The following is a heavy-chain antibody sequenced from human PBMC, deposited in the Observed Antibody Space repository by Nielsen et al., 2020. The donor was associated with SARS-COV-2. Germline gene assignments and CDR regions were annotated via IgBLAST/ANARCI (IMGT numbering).Heavy chain of an antibody. V-gene: IGHV1-69*13. CDR1: GGTFSSYA. Sequence: SVKVSCKASGGTFSSYAISWVRQAPGQGLEWMGGIIPIFGTANYAQKFQGRVTITADESTSTAYMELSSLRSEDTAVYYCYLQTSFGVVIQRDYWGQGTLITVSS. CDR2: IIPIFGTA. CDR3: YLQTSFGVVIQRDY. J-gene: IGHJ4*02. D-gene: IGHD3-3*01.